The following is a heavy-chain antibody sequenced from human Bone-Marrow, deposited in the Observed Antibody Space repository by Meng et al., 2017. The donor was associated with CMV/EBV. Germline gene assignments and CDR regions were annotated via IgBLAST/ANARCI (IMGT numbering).Heavy chain of an antibody. CDR1: GGSISSSHW. CDR3: ARGGVAGRESLYYY. D-gene: IGHD6-19*01. Sequence: VSGGSISSSHWWSWVRQPPGKGLEWLGEISHSGSTNYNPSLKSRVTISVDKSKNQFSLKLSSVTAADTAVYYCARGGVAGRESLYYYWGQGTLVTVSS. CDR2: ISHSGST. J-gene: IGHJ4*02. V-gene: IGHV4-4*02.